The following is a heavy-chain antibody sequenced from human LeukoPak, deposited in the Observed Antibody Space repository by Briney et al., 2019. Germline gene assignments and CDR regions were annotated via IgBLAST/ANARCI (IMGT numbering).Heavy chain of an antibody. CDR2: IYHSGST. Sequence: SETLSLTCTVSGYSISSGYYWGWIRQPPGKGLEWIGSIYHSGSTYYNPSLKSRATISVDTSKNQFSLKLSSVTAADTAVYYCARDGYSSSSGAGWFDPWGQGTLVTVSS. CDR3: ARDGYSSSSGAGWFDP. CDR1: GYSISSGYY. J-gene: IGHJ5*02. V-gene: IGHV4-38-2*02. D-gene: IGHD6-6*01.